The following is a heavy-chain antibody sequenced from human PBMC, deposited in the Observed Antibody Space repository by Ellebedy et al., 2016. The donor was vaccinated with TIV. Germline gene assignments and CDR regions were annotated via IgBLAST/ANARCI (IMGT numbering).Heavy chain of an antibody. J-gene: IGHJ5*02. CDR1: GGTFSSYA. Sequence: SVKVSCXASGGTFSSYAISWVRQAPGQGLEWMGGIIPIFGTANYAQKFQGRVTITADESTSTAYMELSSLRSEDTAVYYCARVGRYCSSTSCYTLGWFDPWGQGTLVTVSS. V-gene: IGHV1-69*13. CDR2: IIPIFGTA. D-gene: IGHD2-2*02. CDR3: ARVGRYCSSTSCYTLGWFDP.